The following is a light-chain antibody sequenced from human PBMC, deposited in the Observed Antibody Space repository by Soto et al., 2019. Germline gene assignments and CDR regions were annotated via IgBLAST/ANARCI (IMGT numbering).Light chain of an antibody. CDR1: QSVSSSS. Sequence: EIVLTQSPGTLSLSPGERGTLSCRASQSVSSSSLAWYQQKPGQPPRLLIYGASSRATGIPDRFSGSGSGTDFTLTISRLEPEDFAVYYCQQYGSSPETFGQGTKVEIK. V-gene: IGKV3-20*01. CDR3: QQYGSSPET. CDR2: GAS. J-gene: IGKJ1*01.